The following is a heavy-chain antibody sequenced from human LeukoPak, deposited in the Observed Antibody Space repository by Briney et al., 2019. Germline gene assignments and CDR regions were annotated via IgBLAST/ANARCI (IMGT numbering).Heavy chain of an antibody. V-gene: IGHV3-30*03. CDR1: GFTFSSYG. J-gene: IGHJ4*02. CDR2: ISYDGSNK. Sequence: GGSLRLSCAASGFTFSSYGMHWVRQAPGKGLEWVAVISYDGSNKYYADSVKGRFTISRDNAKNSLYLQMNSLRAEDTAVYFCAREEAYEQFDYWGQGTLVTVSS. D-gene: IGHD5-12*01. CDR3: AREEAYEQFDY.